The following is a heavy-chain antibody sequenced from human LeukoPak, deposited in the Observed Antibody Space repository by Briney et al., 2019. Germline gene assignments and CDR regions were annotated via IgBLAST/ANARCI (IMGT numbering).Heavy chain of an antibody. J-gene: IGHJ4*02. V-gene: IGHV3-30*02. CDR2: IRYDGSNK. Sequence: GGSLRLSCAASGFTFSSYGMHWVRQAPGKGLEWVAFIRYDGSNKYYADSVKGRFTISRDNSKNTLYLQMNSLRAEDRTVYYCAKAIPPFFYGDCGDYWGQGTLVTVSS. CDR3: AKAIPPFFYGDCGDY. D-gene: IGHD4-17*01. CDR1: GFTFSSYG.